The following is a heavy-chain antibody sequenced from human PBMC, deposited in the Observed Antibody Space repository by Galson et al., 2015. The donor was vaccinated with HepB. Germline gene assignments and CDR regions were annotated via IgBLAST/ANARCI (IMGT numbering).Heavy chain of an antibody. CDR2: ISAYNGNT. J-gene: IGHJ2*01. D-gene: IGHD3-22*01. CDR1: GYTFTSYG. V-gene: IGHV1-18*01. CDR3: AREGTYYYDSSGYYQSAYWYFDL. Sequence: SVKVSCKASGYTFTSYGISWVRQAPGQGLEWMGWISAYNGNTNYAQKLQGRVTMTTDTSTSTAYMELRSLRSDDTAVYYCAREGTYYYDSSGYYQSAYWYFDLWGRGTLVTVSS.